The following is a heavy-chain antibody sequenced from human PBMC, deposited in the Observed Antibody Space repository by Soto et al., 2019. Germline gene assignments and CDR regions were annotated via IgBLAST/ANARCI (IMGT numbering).Heavy chain of an antibody. V-gene: IGHV1-18*01. CDR2: ISAYNGNT. CDR3: ARDPNYYDRRGYYPSYGMDV. Sequence: QVPLVQSGAEVKKPGASVKVSCKASGYTFASYDISLVRQAPGQGLEWMGWISAYNGNTNYAQKLQGRATMTTDTSTSTAYMELRSLRSDDTAVYYCARDPNYYDRRGYYPSYGMDVWGQGTTVTVSS. D-gene: IGHD3-22*01. J-gene: IGHJ6*02. CDR1: GYTFASYD.